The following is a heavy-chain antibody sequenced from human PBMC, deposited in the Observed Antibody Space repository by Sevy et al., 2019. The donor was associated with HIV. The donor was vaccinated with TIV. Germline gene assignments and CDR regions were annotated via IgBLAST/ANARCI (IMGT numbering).Heavy chain of an antibody. V-gene: IGHV3-15*01. J-gene: IGHJ4*02. CDR1: GFSFFNAW. D-gene: IGHD3-9*01. CDR2: IKSETDGGTG. Sequence: GGSLRLSCSASGFSFFNAWMSWVRQAPGKGLEWVGRIKSETDGGTGEYAGPVKGRFTISRDDSKDTLYLQMNSLKTDDTAVYYCTTERWEFFDTTTRYLLPCFVSWGQGTRVTVSS. CDR3: TTERWEFFDTTTRYLLPCFVS.